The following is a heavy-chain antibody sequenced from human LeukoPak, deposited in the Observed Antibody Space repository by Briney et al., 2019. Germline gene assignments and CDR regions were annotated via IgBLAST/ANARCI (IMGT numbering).Heavy chain of an antibody. CDR2: ISYDGSNK. CDR1: GFTFSSYA. J-gene: IGHJ4*02. D-gene: IGHD3-16*01. CDR3: ARGTDISQGAFDY. Sequence: GGSLRLSCAASGFTFSSYAMHWVRQAPGKGLEWVAVISYDGSNKYYADSVKGRFTISRDNSKNTLYLQMNSLRAEDTAVYYCARGTDISQGAFDYWGQGTLVTVSS. V-gene: IGHV3-30*14.